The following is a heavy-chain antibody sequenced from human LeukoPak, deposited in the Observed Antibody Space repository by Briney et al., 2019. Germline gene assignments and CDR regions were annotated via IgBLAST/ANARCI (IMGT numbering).Heavy chain of an antibody. CDR3: ARSDVMDV. V-gene: IGHV1-18*01. CDR1: GYTFTNYG. Sequence: EASVKVSCKASGYTFTNYGITWVRQAPGQGLEWMGWISAYNDNTNFAQKLQGRVTMTTDTSTSTAYMELRSLRSDDTAVYYCARSDVMDVWGQGTTVTVSS. CDR2: ISAYNDNT. J-gene: IGHJ6*02.